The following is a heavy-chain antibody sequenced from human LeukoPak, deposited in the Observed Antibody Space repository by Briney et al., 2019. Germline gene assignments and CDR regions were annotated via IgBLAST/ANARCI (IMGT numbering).Heavy chain of an antibody. Sequence: ASVKVFCKASGYSFTTYAISWVRQAPGKGLEWMERISAYNGNTNYAQKLQGRVTMTTDTSTNTAYMDLRSLRSDDTAVYYCARDQGYCTSASCSIDYWGQGTLVTVSS. J-gene: IGHJ4*02. D-gene: IGHD2-2*01. CDR2: ISAYNGNT. CDR3: ARDQGYCTSASCSIDY. CDR1: GYSFTTYA. V-gene: IGHV1-18*01.